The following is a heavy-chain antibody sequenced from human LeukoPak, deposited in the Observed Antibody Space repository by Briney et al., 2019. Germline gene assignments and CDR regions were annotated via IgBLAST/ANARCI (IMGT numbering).Heavy chain of an antibody. CDR3: ARTRKQDYYDSSGSKYYFDY. CDR2: IYPGDSDT. J-gene: IGHJ4*02. Sequence: GESLKISCKGSGYSFTSYWIGWVRQMPGKGLEWMGIIYPGDSDTRYSPSFQGQVTISADKSISTAYLQWSGLKASDTAMYYCARTRKQDYYDSSGSKYYFDYWGQGTLVTVSS. CDR1: GYSFTSYW. D-gene: IGHD3-22*01. V-gene: IGHV5-51*01.